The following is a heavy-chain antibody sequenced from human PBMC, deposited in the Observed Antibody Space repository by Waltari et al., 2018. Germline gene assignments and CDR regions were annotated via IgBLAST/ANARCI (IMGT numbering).Heavy chain of an antibody. CDR1: GGSISSGGYS. J-gene: IGHJ5*02. CDR3: AGSIAVAAPNWFDP. D-gene: IGHD6-19*01. CDR2: IYHSGST. V-gene: IGHV4-30-2*01. Sequence: QLQLQESGSGLVKPSQTLSLTCAVSGGSISSGGYSWSWIRQPPGKGLEWIGYIYHSGSTYYNPSLKSRVTISVDRSKNQFSLKLSSVTAADTAVYYYAGSIAVAAPNWFDPWGQGTLVTVSS.